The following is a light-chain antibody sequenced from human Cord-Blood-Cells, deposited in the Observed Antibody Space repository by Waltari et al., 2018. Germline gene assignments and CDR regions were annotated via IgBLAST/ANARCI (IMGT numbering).Light chain of an antibody. V-gene: IGKV1-5*01. CDR3: HPYNSYSWT. Sequence: DIQMTQSPSTLSASVGDRVTITCRASQSISSWLAWYQQKPGKAPKLLIYDASSLESGIPARFSGSRSVTQFPLTLSSLQPDDFATYYSHPYNSYSWTCGQRTNVEIK. CDR2: DAS. CDR1: QSISSW. J-gene: IGKJ1*01.